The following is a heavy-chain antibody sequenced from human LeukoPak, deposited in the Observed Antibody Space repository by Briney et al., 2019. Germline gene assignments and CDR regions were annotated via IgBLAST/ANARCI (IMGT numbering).Heavy chain of an antibody. D-gene: IGHD2/OR15-2a*01. V-gene: IGHV4-39*07. CDR2: IYYSGST. CDR1: GGSISSSSYY. J-gene: IGHJ5*02. Sequence: SETLSLTCTVSGGSISSSSYYWGWIRQPPGKGLEWIGSIYYSGSTYYNPSLKSRVTISVDTSKNQFSLKLSSVTAADTAVYYCAREPLANIWFDPWGQGTLVTVSS. CDR3: AREPLANIWFDP.